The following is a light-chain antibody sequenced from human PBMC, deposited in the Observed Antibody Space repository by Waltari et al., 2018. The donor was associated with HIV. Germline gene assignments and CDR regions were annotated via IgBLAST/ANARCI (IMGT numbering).Light chain of an antibody. CDR3: SSYVGNNIYV. CDR1: STYVGTYNY. Sequence: QSALTHPPSASGSPGQSVTISCIGTSTYVGTYNYVSCYQHHPGRAPKLMLCEVNQRASGVPDRFSASRSGNTAYLTVSGLQPEDEADYYCSSYVGNNIYVFGTGTKVTVL. V-gene: IGLV2-8*01. CDR2: EVN. J-gene: IGLJ1*01.